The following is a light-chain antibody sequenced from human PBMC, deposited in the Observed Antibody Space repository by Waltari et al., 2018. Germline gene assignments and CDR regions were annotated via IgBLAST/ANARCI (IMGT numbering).Light chain of an antibody. Sequence: QSALTKPASVSGSPGQSITISCTGTSTDVGGYNYVSWYQQHPGKAPKLMIYEVSKRPSGVSNRFSGSKSGNTASLTISGLQAEDEADYYCSSYTSSSTVFGGGTKLTVL. CDR2: EVS. V-gene: IGLV2-14*01. CDR3: SSYTSSSTV. J-gene: IGLJ2*01. CDR1: STDVGGYNY.